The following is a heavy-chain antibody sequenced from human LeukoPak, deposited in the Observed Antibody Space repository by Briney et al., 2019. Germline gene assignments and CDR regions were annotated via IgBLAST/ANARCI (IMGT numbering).Heavy chain of an antibody. J-gene: IGHJ4*02. CDR2: INPSGGST. V-gene: IGHV1-46*01. CDR1: GYTFTSYY. CDR3: ARQYYDSSGYAYFDY. Sequence: ASVKVSCKASGYTFTSYYMHWVRQAPGQGLEWMGIINPSGGSTSYAQKLQGRVTMTTDKSTSTAYMELRSLRSDDTAVYYCARQYYDSSGYAYFDYWGQGTLVTVSS. D-gene: IGHD3-22*01.